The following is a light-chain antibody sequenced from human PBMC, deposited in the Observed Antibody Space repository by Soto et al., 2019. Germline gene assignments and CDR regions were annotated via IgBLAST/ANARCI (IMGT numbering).Light chain of an antibody. CDR2: EVS. CDR1: TSDVGGYIS. V-gene: IGLV2-14*01. J-gene: IGLJ1*01. CDR3: SSYTVSSTLEV. Sequence: QSALTQPASVSGSPGQSVTISCTGTTSDVGGYISVSWYQQHPGKAPKLMIYEVSNRPSGVSNRFSGSKSGDTASLTVSGLQAEDEADYYCSSYTVSSTLEVFGSGPKVTVL.